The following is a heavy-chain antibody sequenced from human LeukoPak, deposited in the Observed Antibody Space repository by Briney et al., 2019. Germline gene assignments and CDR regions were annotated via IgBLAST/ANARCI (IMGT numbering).Heavy chain of an antibody. CDR3: ARGGASAAARRFDP. D-gene: IGHD2-2*01. Sequence: GASVKVSCKASGYTFTSYDINWVRQATGRGLEWMGWMNPNSGNTGYAQKFQGRVSITSSTSTSTAFMELGDLRSEDTAVYYCARGGASAAARRFDPWGQGTLVTVSS. CDR2: MNPNSGNT. J-gene: IGHJ5*02. V-gene: IGHV1-8*01. CDR1: GYTFTSYD.